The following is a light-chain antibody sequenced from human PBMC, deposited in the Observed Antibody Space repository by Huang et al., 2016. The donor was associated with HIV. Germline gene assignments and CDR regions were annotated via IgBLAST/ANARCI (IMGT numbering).Light chain of an antibody. CDR3: QQRSDWPPT. J-gene: IGKJ1*01. CDR2: NAS. Sequence: EIVLAQSPVTLSLSPGERATLACRASQGVSVYLAWYQQQAGQPPRLLIYNASNRATGIPARFSGSGSGTDFTLTISSLEPEDFAVYYCQQRSDWPPTFGRGTKVEIK. CDR1: QGVSVY. V-gene: IGKV3-11*01.